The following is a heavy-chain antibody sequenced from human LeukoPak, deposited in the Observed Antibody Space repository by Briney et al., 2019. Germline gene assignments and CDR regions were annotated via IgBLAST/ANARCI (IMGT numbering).Heavy chain of an antibody. D-gene: IGHD6-6*01. CDR1: GFTFSSYA. CDR2: ISYDGSNK. Sequence: GGSLRLSCAASGFTFSSYAMHWVRQAPGKGLEWVAVISYDGSNKYYADSVKGRFTISRDNSKNTLYLQMNSLRAEDTAVYYCASLVVFDAFDIWGQGTMVTVSS. CDR3: ASLVVFDAFDI. V-gene: IGHV3-30-3*01. J-gene: IGHJ3*02.